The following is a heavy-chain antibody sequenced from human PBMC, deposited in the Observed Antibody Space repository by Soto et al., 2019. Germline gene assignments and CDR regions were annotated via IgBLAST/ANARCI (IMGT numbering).Heavy chain of an antibody. Sequence: GGSLRLSCAASGFTFSSYWMHWVRQAPGKGLVWVSRINSDGSSTSYADSVKGRFTISRDNAKNTRYLQMNSLRAEDTAVYYCARDPGPNPYAMGPHYYYYGMDVWGQGTTVTVSS. V-gene: IGHV3-74*01. D-gene: IGHD2-8*01. J-gene: IGHJ6*02. CDR3: ARDPGPNPYAMGPHYYYYGMDV. CDR1: GFTFSSYW. CDR2: INSDGSST.